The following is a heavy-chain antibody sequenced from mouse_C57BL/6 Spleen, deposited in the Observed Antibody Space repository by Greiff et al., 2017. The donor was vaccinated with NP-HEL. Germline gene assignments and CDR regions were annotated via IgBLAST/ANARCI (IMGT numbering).Heavy chain of an antibody. CDR1: GYSFTSYY. D-gene: IGHD1-1*02. CDR3: ARVVVREDYFDY. Sequence: QVQLQQSGPELVKPGASVKISCKASGYSFTSYYIHWVKQRPGQGLEWIGWIYPGSGNTKYNEKFKGKATLTADTSSSTAYMQLSSLTSEDSAVYYCARVVVREDYFDYWGQGTTLTVSS. J-gene: IGHJ2*01. CDR2: IYPGSGNT. V-gene: IGHV1-66*01.